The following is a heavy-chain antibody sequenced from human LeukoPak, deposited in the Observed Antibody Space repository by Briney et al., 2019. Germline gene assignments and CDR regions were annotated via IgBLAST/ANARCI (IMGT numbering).Heavy chain of an antibody. Sequence: GGSLRLSCAASGFTFSSYSMNWVRQAPGKGLEWVSYISSSSSTMYYADSVKGRFTISRDNAKNSLYLQMNSLRDEDTAVYYCARRAGPPFLGAFDIWGQGTMVTVSS. D-gene: IGHD2/OR15-2a*01. J-gene: IGHJ3*02. V-gene: IGHV3-48*02. CDR3: ARRAGPPFLGAFDI. CDR1: GFTFSSYS. CDR2: ISSSSSTM.